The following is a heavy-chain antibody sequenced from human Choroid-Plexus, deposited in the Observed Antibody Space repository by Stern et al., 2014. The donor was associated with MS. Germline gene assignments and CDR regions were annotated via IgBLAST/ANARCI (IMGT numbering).Heavy chain of an antibody. J-gene: IGHJ4*02. CDR3: AKDRQWSTYFFDY. V-gene: IGHV3-30*18. CDR1: GFTFSNFG. CDR2: IWYDGSDK. D-gene: IGHD2-15*01. Sequence: VQLVESGGGVAQPGRPLILSCAASGFTFSNFGMHWVRQAPGKGLEWVALIWYDGSDKYYADSVKGRFTIFRDNSKNTLYMHMNSLRAEDTAVYYCAKDRQWSTYFFDYWGQGSLVTVSS.